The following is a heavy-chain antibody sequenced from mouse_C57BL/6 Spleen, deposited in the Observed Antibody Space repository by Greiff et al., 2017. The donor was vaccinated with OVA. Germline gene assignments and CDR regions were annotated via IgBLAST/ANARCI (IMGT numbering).Heavy chain of an antibody. V-gene: IGHV1-82*01. Sequence: VQLQQSGPELVKPGASVKISCKASGYAFSSSWMNWVKQRPGKGLEWIGRIYPGDGDTNYNGKFKGKATLTADKSSSTAYMQLSSLTSEDSAVYFCAPTGTGFAYWGQGTLVTVSA. CDR3: APTGTGFAY. CDR2: IYPGDGDT. J-gene: IGHJ3*01. CDR1: GYAFSSSW. D-gene: IGHD4-1*02.